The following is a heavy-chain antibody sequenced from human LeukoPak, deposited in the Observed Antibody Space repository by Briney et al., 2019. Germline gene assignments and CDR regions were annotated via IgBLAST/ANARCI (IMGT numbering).Heavy chain of an antibody. CDR1: GFTFSSFG. CDR3: ARPRGGGSYDAFDI. Sequence: PERSLRLSCAASGFTFSSFGMHWVRQAPGKGLEWVAFIWYHGNVKYYADSVKGRFTISRDNSKNTLYLQVNSLRAEDTAVYYCARPRGGGSYDAFDIWGQGTTVTVSS. D-gene: IGHD1-26*01. CDR2: IWYHGNVK. V-gene: IGHV3-33*01. J-gene: IGHJ3*02.